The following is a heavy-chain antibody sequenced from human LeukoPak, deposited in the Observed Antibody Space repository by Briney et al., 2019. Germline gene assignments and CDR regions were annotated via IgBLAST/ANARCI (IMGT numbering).Heavy chain of an antibody. CDR2: IYYSGST. CDR1: GGSISNKY. V-gene: IGHV4-59*12. Sequence: SETLSLTCTVSGGSISNKYWSWIRQPPGKGLEWIGYIYYSGSTNYNPSLKSRVTILVDTSKNQFSLKLSSVTATDTAMYYCARDGVVTMELDYWGQGTLVTVSS. D-gene: IGHD4/OR15-4a*01. CDR3: ARDGVVTMELDY. J-gene: IGHJ4*02.